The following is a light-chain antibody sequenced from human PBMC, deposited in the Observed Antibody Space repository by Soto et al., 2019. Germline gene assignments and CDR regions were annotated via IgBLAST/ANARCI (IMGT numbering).Light chain of an antibody. Sequence: EIVMTQSPATLSVSPGESATLSCRASQSVSGNLAWYQQKPGQAPRLLIYGASTRATGIPARFSGSGSGTEFPLTISSLQAEDFAVYYCQQYNNWSPLSFGGGTKVEIK. CDR2: GAS. CDR3: QQYNNWSPLS. V-gene: IGKV3-15*01. CDR1: QSVSGN. J-gene: IGKJ4*01.